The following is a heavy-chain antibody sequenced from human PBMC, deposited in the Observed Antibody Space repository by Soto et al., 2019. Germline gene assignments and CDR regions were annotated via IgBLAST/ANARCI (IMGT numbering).Heavy chain of an antibody. D-gene: IGHD2-15*01. Sequence: QVQLQESGPGLVKTSETLSLTCTVSGGSIRSNSWSWIRQPPGKGLEWIGHIYYSGSTNYKSSLKSRVTISIDTSKNQFSLKLSSVTAADTAVYYCARVVGCSGSSCYWHYIDSWGQGTLVTVSS. V-gene: IGHV4-59*01. CDR1: GGSIRSNS. CDR3: ARVVGCSGSSCYWHYIDS. CDR2: IYYSGST. J-gene: IGHJ4*02.